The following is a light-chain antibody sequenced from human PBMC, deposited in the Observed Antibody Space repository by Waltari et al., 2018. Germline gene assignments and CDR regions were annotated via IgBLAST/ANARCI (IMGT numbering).Light chain of an antibody. Sequence: EIIMQQSPATLSLSPGERATLSCRASQNVNSNLAWYQQKPGQAPRLLIYGASIRATGIPARFSGSGSGTQFTLTINSLQSEDSAVYFCQQHNDWPPWTFGQGTKVELK. J-gene: IGKJ1*01. CDR2: GAS. CDR3: QQHNDWPPWT. CDR1: QNVNSN. V-gene: IGKV3-15*01.